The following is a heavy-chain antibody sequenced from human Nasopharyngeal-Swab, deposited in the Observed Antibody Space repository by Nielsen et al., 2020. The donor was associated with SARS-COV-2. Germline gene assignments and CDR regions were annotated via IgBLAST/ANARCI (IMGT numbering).Heavy chain of an antibody. J-gene: IGHJ4*02. CDR3: ARHSSYDDASGYYWGH. V-gene: IGHV5-51*01. CDR1: GYRFTGFW. Sequence: KVSCKASGYRFTGFWIGWVRRMPGKGLEWMGIVFPGDPDAIYNPSFQGHVTISLDKSTSTAYLQWDSLRASDTAIYYCARHSSYDDASGYYWGHWGQGTLVTVPS. CDR2: VFPGDPDA. D-gene: IGHD3-22*01.